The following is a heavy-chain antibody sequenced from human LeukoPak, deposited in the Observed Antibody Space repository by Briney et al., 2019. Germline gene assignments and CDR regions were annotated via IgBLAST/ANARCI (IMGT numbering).Heavy chain of an antibody. V-gene: IGHV3-74*01. CDR3: AKNGPGLDYFDY. CDR2: INSDGSDT. D-gene: IGHD3-10*01. Sequence: GGSLRLSCAASGFTLSSYWMHWVRQAPGKGLVWVSRINSDGSDTTYADSVKGRFTISRDNAKNTLYLQMNSLRAEDTAVYYCAKNGPGLDYFDYWGQGTLVTVSS. J-gene: IGHJ4*02. CDR1: GFTLSSYW.